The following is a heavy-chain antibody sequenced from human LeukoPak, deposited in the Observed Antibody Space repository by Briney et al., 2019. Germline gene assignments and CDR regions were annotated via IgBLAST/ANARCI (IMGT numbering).Heavy chain of an antibody. CDR3: AKDATTGYYFDY. Sequence: GGPLRLSCAASGFTFSNAWMSWVRQAPGKGLEWVSAISGSGGSTYYADSVKGRFTISRDNSKNTLYLQMNSLRAEDTAVYYCAKDATTGYYFDYWGQGTLVTVSS. CDR1: GFTFSNAW. V-gene: IGHV3-23*01. J-gene: IGHJ4*02. D-gene: IGHD1-26*01. CDR2: ISGSGGST.